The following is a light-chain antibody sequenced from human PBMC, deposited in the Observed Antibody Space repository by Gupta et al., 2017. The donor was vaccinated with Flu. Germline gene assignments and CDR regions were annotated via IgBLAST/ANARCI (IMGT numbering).Light chain of an antibody. CDR1: QSASSY. CDR3: QQRSNWPPT. CDR2: DAS. Sequence: LSLSPGERATLSCRASQSASSYLAWYQQKPGQAPRLLIYDASNRATGIPARFSGSGSGTDFTLTISSLEPEDFAVYYCQQRSNWPPTFGQGTKVEIK. J-gene: IGKJ1*01. V-gene: IGKV3-11*01.